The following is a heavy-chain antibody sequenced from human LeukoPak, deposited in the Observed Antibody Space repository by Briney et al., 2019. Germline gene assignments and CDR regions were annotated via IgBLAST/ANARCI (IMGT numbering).Heavy chain of an antibody. Sequence: GGSLRLSCAASGFTFSNFAMSWVRQAPGKGLVWVSRISPDGSTTNYADSVKGRFSISRDNAKNTVYLQMNSLRDEDTAMYYCIRSKSGNYGLFDYWGQGTLVTVSS. D-gene: IGHD1-26*01. J-gene: IGHJ4*02. CDR2: ISPDGSTT. V-gene: IGHV3-74*01. CDR3: IRSKSGNYGLFDY. CDR1: GFTFSNFA.